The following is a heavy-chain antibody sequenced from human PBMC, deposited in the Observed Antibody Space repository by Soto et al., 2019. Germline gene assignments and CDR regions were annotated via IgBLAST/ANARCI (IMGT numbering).Heavy chain of an antibody. CDR1: GFTFKNYA. Sequence: GGSLRLSCAASGFTFKNYAMSWVRQASGKGLEWVSSISNSGGSTYYADSVQGRFTISRDNSKNTLSLQMNSLRAEDTAVYYCARSGDNYNVLDYWGQGAPVTVSS. CDR2: ISNSGGST. CDR3: ARSGDNYNVLDY. D-gene: IGHD3-10*02. V-gene: IGHV3-23*01. J-gene: IGHJ4*02.